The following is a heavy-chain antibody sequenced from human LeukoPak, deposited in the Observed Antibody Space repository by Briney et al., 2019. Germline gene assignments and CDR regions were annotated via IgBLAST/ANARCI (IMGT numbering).Heavy chain of an antibody. V-gene: IGHV4-39*01. CDR2: IYYSGST. CDR3: ARHRKRITGTTHTFDI. CDR1: GGSISSSSYY. Sequence: PSETLSLTCTVSGGSISSSSYYWGWIRQPPGKGLEWIGSIYYSGSTYYNPSLKSRVTISVDTSKNQFSLKLSSVTAADTAVYYCARHRKRITGTTHTFDIWGQGTMVTVSS. J-gene: IGHJ3*02. D-gene: IGHD1-7*01.